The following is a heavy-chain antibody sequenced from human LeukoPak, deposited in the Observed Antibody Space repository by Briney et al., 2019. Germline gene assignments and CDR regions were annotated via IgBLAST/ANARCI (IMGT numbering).Heavy chain of an antibody. V-gene: IGHV4-59*08. D-gene: IGHD1-26*01. J-gene: IGHJ4*02. Sequence: PSETLSLTCTVSGGSISSYYWSWIRQPPGKGLEWIGYIYYSGSTNYNPSLKGRVTISVDTSKNQFSLKLSSVTAADTAVYYCARHAYFNSGSYWDYWGQGTLVTVSS. CDR2: IYYSGST. CDR1: GGSISSYY. CDR3: ARHAYFNSGSYWDY.